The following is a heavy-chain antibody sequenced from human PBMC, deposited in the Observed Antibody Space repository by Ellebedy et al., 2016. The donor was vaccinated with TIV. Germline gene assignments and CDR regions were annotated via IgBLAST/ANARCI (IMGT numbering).Heavy chain of an antibody. Sequence: AASVKVSCKASGGTFNNYAISWVRHAPGQGLEWLRGIITIFGTANYAQNFQGRVTITADESTTTAYMELSSLRSEDTAVYYCARADILTGLTAQGHGFDIWGQGTMVTVSS. CDR2: IITIFGTA. V-gene: IGHV1-69*13. J-gene: IGHJ3*02. CDR3: ARADILTGLTAQGHGFDI. CDR1: GGTFNNYA. D-gene: IGHD3-9*01.